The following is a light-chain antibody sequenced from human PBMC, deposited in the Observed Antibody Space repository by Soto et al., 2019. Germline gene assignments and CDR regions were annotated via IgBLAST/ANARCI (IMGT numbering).Light chain of an antibody. Sequence: QSALTQPRSVSGSLGQSVTISCTGTSSDVGGYTFVSWYQQHPAKAPKLMIYDVNRRPSGVPDRFSGSKSGNTASLTISGLQAEDEADYYCCSYAGSYTLYVFGTGTKLTVL. V-gene: IGLV2-11*01. CDR1: SSDVGGYTF. J-gene: IGLJ1*01. CDR2: DVN. CDR3: CSYAGSYTLYV.